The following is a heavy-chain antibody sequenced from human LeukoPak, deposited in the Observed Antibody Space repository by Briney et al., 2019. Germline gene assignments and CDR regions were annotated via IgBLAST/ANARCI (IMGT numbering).Heavy chain of an antibody. V-gene: IGHV3-43*02. CDR1: GFTFDDYA. J-gene: IGHJ4*02. CDR2: ISGDGGSI. Sequence: GGSLRLSCAASGFTFDDYAIYWVRQGPGKGLEWVSLISGDGGSIYYADSVKGRFTISRDNSKNSLYLQMNSLRTEDTALYYCAKEDYSSSWYALDYWGQGPRVTVSS. D-gene: IGHD6-13*01. CDR3: AKEDYSSSWYALDY.